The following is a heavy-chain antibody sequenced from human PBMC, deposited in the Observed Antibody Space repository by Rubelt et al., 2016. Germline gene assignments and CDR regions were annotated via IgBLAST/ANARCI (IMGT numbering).Heavy chain of an antibody. D-gene: IGHD6-13*01. J-gene: IGHJ4*02. V-gene: IGHV1-69*01. CDR3: ARRQQLGPFDY. Sequence: QVQLVQSGAEVKKPGSSVMVSCKASGGTFRRYAISWVRQAPGQGLEWMGGLIPLFGTATYAQTFQGRVTIIADESTSTSYRELSSLRSEDTAVYYCARRQQLGPFDYWGQGTLVTVSS. CDR1: GGTFRRYA. CDR2: LIPLFGTA.